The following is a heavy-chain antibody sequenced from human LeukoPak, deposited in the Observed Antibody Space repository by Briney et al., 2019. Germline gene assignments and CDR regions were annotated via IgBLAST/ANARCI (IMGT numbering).Heavy chain of an antibody. Sequence: GGPLRLSCAASGFIFSSAWMTWVRQAPGKGLEWVGHIKNKTHGGTTDYAAPVKGRFIISRDDSKNTLYLYMNSLRTEDTAVYYCARGLCSSSSCYQGPFDFWGQGTLVTVSP. CDR1: GFIFSSAW. V-gene: IGHV3-15*01. CDR3: ARGLCSSSSCYQGPFDF. J-gene: IGHJ4*02. D-gene: IGHD2-2*01. CDR2: IKNKTHGGTT.